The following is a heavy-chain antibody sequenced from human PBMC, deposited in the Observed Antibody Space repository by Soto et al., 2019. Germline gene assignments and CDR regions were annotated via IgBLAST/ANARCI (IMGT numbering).Heavy chain of an antibody. J-gene: IGHJ4*02. CDR3: GRGRSGQIVVFY. Sequence: ASVKVSCKASGYTFTGHYIHWVRQAPEQGPEWMGEIGPEGGATRYAQRFQGRVTMTRDMSITTVYMELNNLSPDDTAVYYCGRGRSGQIVVFYWGQGTPVTVSS. CDR1: GYTFTGHY. V-gene: IGHV1-2*02. CDR2: IGPEGGAT. D-gene: IGHD1-26*01.